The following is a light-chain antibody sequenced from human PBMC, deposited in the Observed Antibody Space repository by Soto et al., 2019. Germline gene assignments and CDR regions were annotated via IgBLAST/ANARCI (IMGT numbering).Light chain of an antibody. CDR3: QQHDQGWT. CDR1: QSVSTK. CDR2: GAS. Sequence: EMVMTQSPATLSVSLGERATLSCRASQSVSTKLVWYQQKPGQAPRLLIYGASTRATGIPDMFSGSGSGTAITLTISRRQAESFAFYYCQQHDQGWTFGQGTKVEVK. V-gene: IGKV3-15*01. J-gene: IGKJ1*01.